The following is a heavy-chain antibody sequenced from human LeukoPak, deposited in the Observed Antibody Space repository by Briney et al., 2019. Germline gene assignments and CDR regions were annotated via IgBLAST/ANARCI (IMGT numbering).Heavy chain of an antibody. J-gene: IGHJ4*02. V-gene: IGHV3-11*06. CDR3: ARFNTGAYYDILTGFAGGDFDY. Sequence: GGSLRLSCVASGFTFSDYYMSWIRQAPGKGLEWVSYISSSSSYTNYADSVKGRFTISRDNAKNSLYLQTNSLRAEDTAVYYCARFNTGAYYDILTGFAGGDFDYWGQGTLVTVSS. CDR1: GFTFSDYY. CDR2: ISSSSSYT. D-gene: IGHD3-9*01.